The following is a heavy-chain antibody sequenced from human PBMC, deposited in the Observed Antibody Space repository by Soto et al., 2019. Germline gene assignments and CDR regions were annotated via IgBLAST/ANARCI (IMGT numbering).Heavy chain of an antibody. V-gene: IGHV2-70*11. CDR3: ARLRYDILTGYPTRYDAFDI. J-gene: IGHJ3*02. D-gene: IGHD3-9*01. CDR2: IDWDDEK. CDR1: GFSLSTSGMC. Sequence: SGPTLVHPTQPLTLTCTFSGFSLSTSGMCVSWIRQPPGKALEWLARIDWDDEKYYSTSLKTRLTISKDTSKNQVGLTMTTMDPVDTATYYCARLRYDILTGYPTRYDAFDIWGQGTMVTVSS.